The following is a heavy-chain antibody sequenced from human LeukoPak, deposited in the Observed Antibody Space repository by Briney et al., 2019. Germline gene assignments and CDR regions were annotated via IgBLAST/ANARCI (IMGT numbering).Heavy chain of an antibody. J-gene: IGHJ4*02. D-gene: IGHD4-23*01. CDR2: IIPILGIA. CDR1: EGTFSSYA. V-gene: IGHV1-69*04. Sequence: SVKVSCKASEGTFSSYAISWVRQAPGQGLEWMGRIIPILGIANYAQKFQGRVTITADKSTSTAYMELSSLRSEDTAVYYCASPPLDYGGVEGCFDYWGQGTLVTVSS. CDR3: ASPPLDYGGVEGCFDY.